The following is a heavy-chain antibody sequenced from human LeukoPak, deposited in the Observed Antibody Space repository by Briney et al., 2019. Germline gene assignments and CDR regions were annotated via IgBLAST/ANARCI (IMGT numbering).Heavy chain of an antibody. V-gene: IGHV3-23*01. CDR2: ISGGADST. J-gene: IGHJ4*02. CDR1: GFTFSSYG. D-gene: IGHD3-9*01. Sequence: GGTLRLSCAASGFTFSSYGMNWVRQAPGKGLEWVSRISGGADSTFYADSVKGRFTISRDNSKNTLYLQMNNLRAEDTAVYYCARVDILTGYYFDNWGQGTLVTVSS. CDR3: ARVDILTGYYFDN.